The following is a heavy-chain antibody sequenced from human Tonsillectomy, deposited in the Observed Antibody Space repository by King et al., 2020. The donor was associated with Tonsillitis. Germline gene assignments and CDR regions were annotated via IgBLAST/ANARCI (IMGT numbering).Heavy chain of an antibody. CDR2: FYTSGYT. D-gene: IGHD6-19*01. Sequence: QLQESGPGLVKPSQTLSLTCNVSGGSISSGNYYWNWIRQPAGKGLEWIGLFYTSGYTTFNPSLKSRITMSVDTSKNQFSLKLSSVTAADTAVYYCARERIAVTGTTYFDLWGRGTLVTVSS. J-gene: IGHJ2*01. CDR1: GGSISSGNYY. CDR3: ARERIAVTGTTYFDL. V-gene: IGHV4-61*02.